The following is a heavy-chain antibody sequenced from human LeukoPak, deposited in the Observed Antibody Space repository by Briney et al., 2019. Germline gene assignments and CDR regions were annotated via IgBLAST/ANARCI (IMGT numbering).Heavy chain of an antibody. CDR1: GFTFSNYW. Sequence: GGSLRLSCAASGFTFSNYWMSWVRQAPGKGLEWVANIKQDGREKYYVDSVKGRFTISRDNTKNSLYLQMNSLRAEDTAVYYCAKDLRRGELLLDYWGQGTLVTVSS. J-gene: IGHJ4*02. CDR3: AKDLRRGELLLDY. D-gene: IGHD1-26*01. CDR2: IKQDGREK. V-gene: IGHV3-7*01.